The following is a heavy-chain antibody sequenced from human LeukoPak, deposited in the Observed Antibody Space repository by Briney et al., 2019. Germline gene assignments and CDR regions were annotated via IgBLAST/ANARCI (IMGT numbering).Heavy chain of an antibody. D-gene: IGHD6-13*01. V-gene: IGHV1-2*02. J-gene: IGHJ4*02. Sequence: ASVKVSCKASGYTFTGHYLHWVRQAPGQGLEWMGWINPNIGDTNYAQKIQGRVTMTRDTSINTVYMELSRLISDDMAVYYCVRGDGYSSTRPFDYWGQGTPVTVSS. CDR3: VRGDGYSSTRPFDY. CDR1: GYTFTGHY. CDR2: INPNIGDT.